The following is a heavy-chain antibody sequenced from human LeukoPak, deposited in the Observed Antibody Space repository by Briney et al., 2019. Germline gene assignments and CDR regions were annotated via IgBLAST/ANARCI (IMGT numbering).Heavy chain of an antibody. V-gene: IGHV3-74*01. CDR2: INSDRSST. Sequence: GGPLRLSCAASGFTFSSYWMHWVRQAPGKGLVWVSRINSDRSSTSYADSVKGRFTISRDNAKNTLYLQMNSLRAEDTAVYYCARRGFSGGSHYAFDIWGQGTVVTVSS. J-gene: IGHJ3*02. D-gene: IGHD2-15*01. CDR3: ARRGFSGGSHYAFDI. CDR1: GFTFSSYW.